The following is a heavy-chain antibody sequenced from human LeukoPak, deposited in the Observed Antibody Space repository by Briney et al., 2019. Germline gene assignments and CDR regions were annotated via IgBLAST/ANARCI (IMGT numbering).Heavy chain of an antibody. J-gene: IGHJ4*02. V-gene: IGHV3-23*01. D-gene: IGHD6-19*01. CDR3: AKEVQWLVLNGLFDY. CDR2: ISGSGGRR. CDR1: GFTFRSYA. Sequence: GGSLRLSCAASGFTFRSYAMSWVRQAPGKGLEWVSAISGSGGRRYYADSVKGRFTISRDNSKNTLYLQMNSLRAEDTAVYYCAKEVQWLVLNGLFDYWGQGTRVTVSS.